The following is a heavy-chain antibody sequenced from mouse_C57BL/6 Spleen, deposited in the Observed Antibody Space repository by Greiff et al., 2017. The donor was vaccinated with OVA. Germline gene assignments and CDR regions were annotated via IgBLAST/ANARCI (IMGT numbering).Heavy chain of an antibody. CDR1: GFSFNTYA. V-gene: IGHV10-1*01. J-gene: IGHJ4*01. Sequence: EVKVVESGGGLVQPKGSLKLSCAASGFSFNTYAMNWVRQAPGKGLEWVARIRSKSNNYATYYADSVKDRFTISRDDSESMLYLQMNNLKTEDTAMYYCVRHAGYYAMDYWGQGTSVTVSS. CDR2: IRSKSNNYAT. CDR3: VRHAGYYAMDY.